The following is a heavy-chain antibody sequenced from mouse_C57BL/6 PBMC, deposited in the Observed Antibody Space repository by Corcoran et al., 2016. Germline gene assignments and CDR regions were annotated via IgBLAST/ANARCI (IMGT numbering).Heavy chain of an antibody. Sequence: QIQLVQSGPELKKPGETVKISCKASGYTFTTYGMSWVKQAPGKGLKWMGWINTYSGVPTYADDFKGRFAFSLETSASTADLQINNLKNEDTATYFCAREGIYYYGFFDYWGQGTTLTVSS. CDR2: INTYSGVP. CDR1: GYTFTTYG. CDR3: AREGIYYYGFFDY. V-gene: IGHV9-3*01. J-gene: IGHJ2*01. D-gene: IGHD1-1*01.